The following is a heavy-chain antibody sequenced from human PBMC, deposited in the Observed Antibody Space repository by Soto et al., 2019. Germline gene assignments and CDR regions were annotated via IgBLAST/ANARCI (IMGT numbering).Heavy chain of an antibody. CDR3: ARDLSVYCSGGSCYSASYYYYGMDV. D-gene: IGHD2-15*01. CDR1: GFTFSSYW. CDR2: INSDGSST. Sequence: GGSLRLSCAASGFTFSSYWMHWVRHAPGKGLVWVSRINSDGSSTSYADSVKGRFTISRDNAKNTLYLQMNSLRAEDTAVYYCARDLSVYCSGGSCYSASYYYYGMDVWGQGTTVTVSS. J-gene: IGHJ6*02. V-gene: IGHV3-74*01.